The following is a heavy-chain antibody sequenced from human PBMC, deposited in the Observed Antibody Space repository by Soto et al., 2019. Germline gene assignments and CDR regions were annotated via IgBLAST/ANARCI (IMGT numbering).Heavy chain of an antibody. D-gene: IGHD6-13*01. V-gene: IGHV3-74*01. J-gene: IGHJ4*02. Sequence: RLSCAASGFTFSSYWMHWVRQAPGKGLVWVSRINSDGSSTSYADSVKGRFTVSRDNAKNTLYLQMNSLRAEDTAVYYCARDYSSSWYWGPNDYWGQGTLVTVSS. CDR3: ARDYSSSWYWGPNDY. CDR1: GFTFSSYW. CDR2: INSDGSST.